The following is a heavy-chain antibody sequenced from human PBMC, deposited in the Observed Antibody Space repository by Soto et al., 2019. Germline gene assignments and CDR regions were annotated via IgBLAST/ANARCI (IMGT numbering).Heavy chain of an antibody. CDR2: ISSNGVGT. CDR1: GFTLSGYA. V-gene: IGHV3-64*01. Sequence: EVQLAESGGGLAQPGGSLRLSCAASGFTLSGYAMDWVRQAPGKGLEYVSGISSNGVGTYYANSVQGRFTSSRDNSKNTGYLQMGSLRPEDMAVYYCARRARPDFYYMDVWGKGTTVTVSS. J-gene: IGHJ6*03. D-gene: IGHD6-6*01. CDR3: ARRARPDFYYMDV.